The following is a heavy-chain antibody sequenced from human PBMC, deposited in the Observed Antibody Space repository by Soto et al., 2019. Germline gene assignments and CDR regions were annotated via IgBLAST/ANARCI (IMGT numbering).Heavy chain of an antibody. Sequence: EVQLLESGGGLVQPGGSLRLSCAASGFTFSTYAMKWVLQSPGKGLEWVSTISGIGGSTYYADTVKGRFTISRDNSNNTLYLHTNSLRAEDKDLYYCAKDLVYSGSYHGIYFDSWCQGTLVTVSS. D-gene: IGHD1-26*01. V-gene: IGHV3-23*01. CDR1: GFTFSTYA. CDR2: ISGIGGST. J-gene: IGHJ4*02. CDR3: AKDLVYSGSYHGIYFDS.